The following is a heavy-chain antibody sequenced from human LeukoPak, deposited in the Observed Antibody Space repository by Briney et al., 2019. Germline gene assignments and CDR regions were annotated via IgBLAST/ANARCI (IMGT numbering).Heavy chain of an antibody. Sequence: SQTLSLTCAVSGGSISSGGYSWCWIRQPRGKGLEWIGYIYDSGSTYYHPSLKSPFTISVERTKTQFSLKLSSVTAACTAVYYWARSGMVRRVISAGMDVWGQGTTVTVSS. CDR3: ARSGMVRRVISAGMDV. J-gene: IGHJ6*02. V-gene: IGHV4-30-2*01. D-gene: IGHD3-10*01. CDR2: IYDSGST. CDR1: GGSISSGGYS.